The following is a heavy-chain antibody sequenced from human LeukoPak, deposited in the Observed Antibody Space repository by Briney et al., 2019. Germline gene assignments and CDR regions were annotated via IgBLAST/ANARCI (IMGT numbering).Heavy chain of an antibody. J-gene: IGHJ5*02. CDR2: ISSSSSYI. CDR3: ARDHYDFWSGTNWFDP. V-gene: IGHV3-21*01. Sequence: GGSLRLSCAASGFTFSSYSMNWVRQAPGKGLEWVSSISSSSSYIYYADSLKGRFTISRDNAKNSQYLQMNSLRAEDTAVYYCARDHYDFWSGTNWFDPWGQGTLVTVSS. CDR1: GFTFSSYS. D-gene: IGHD3-3*01.